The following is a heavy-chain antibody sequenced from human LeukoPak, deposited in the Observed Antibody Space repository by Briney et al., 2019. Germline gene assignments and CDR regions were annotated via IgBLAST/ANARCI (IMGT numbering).Heavy chain of an antibody. CDR3: ARSPEPPCYTQTRGIYFYY. CDR2: MYYSGRT. D-gene: IGHD2-2*02. Sequence: SETLSLTCTVSGGAISSGGYYWSWIRQHPGKGLEWIGYMYYSGRTSSNPSLKTRVTMSVDKSKNQFSLKLSSVTAADTAVYYCARSPEPPCYTQTRGIYFYYWGQGTLVTVSS. V-gene: IGHV4-31*03. CDR1: GGAISSGGYY. J-gene: IGHJ4*02.